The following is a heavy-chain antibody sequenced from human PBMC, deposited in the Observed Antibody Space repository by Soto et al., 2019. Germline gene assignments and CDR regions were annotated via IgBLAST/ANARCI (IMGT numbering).Heavy chain of an antibody. V-gene: IGHV1-18*01. D-gene: IGHD2-2*01. Sequence: ASVKVSCKASGYTFTIYCISWVRQAPGQGLEWMGWISAYNGNTNYAQKLQGRVTMTTDTSTSTAYMELRSLRSDDTAVYYCARTDIVVVPAAMRYGWFDPWGQGTLVTVSS. CDR3: ARTDIVVVPAAMRYGWFDP. J-gene: IGHJ5*02. CDR1: GYTFTIYC. CDR2: ISAYNGNT.